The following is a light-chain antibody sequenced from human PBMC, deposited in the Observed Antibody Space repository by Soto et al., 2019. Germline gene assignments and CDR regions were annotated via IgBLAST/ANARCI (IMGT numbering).Light chain of an antibody. CDR3: QQYSESPLT. J-gene: IGKJ1*01. V-gene: IGKV3-20*01. CDR2: GAS. Sequence: EIVLTHSPGTLSLSPGERANLSCRASQSVTNNYLAWYQQKPGQAPRLVIYGASTSATGIPDRFSASGSGTDFTLTINRLEPDDFAVYYCQQYSESPLTFGQGTKVEIK. CDR1: QSVTNNY.